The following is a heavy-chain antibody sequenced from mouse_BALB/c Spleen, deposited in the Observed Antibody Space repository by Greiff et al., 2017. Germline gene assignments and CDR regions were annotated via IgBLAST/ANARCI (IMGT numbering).Heavy chain of an antibody. D-gene: IGHD4-1*01. CDR1: GFSLTSYG. Sequence: VKLVESGPGLVAPSQSLSITCTVSGFSLTSYGVHWVRQPPGKGLEWLGVIWAGGSTNYNSALMSRLSISKDNSKSQVFLKMNSLQTDDTARYYCARASNWDVDYWGQGTSVTVSS. CDR3: ARASNWDVDY. CDR2: IWAGGST. J-gene: IGHJ4*01. V-gene: IGHV2-9*02.